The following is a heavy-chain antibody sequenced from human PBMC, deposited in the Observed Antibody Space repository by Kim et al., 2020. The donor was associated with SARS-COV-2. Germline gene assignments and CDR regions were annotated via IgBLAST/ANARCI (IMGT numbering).Heavy chain of an antibody. V-gene: IGHV3-23*01. CDR3: ALNHYYGSGSYYNEDY. D-gene: IGHD3-10*01. CDR2: ISGSGGST. J-gene: IGHJ4*02. CDR1: GFTFSSYA. Sequence: GGSLRLSCAASGFTFSSYAMSWVRQAPGKGLEWVSAISGSGGSTYYADSVKGRFTISRDNSKNTLYLQMNSLRAEDTAVYYCALNHYYGSGSYYNEDYWGQGTLVTVSS.